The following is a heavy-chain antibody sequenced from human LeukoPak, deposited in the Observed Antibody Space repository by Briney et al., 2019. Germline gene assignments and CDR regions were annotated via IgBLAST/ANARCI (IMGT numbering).Heavy chain of an antibody. CDR3: AKVLRGYCSGGSCHGYDFGY. CDR1: GFTFGDYA. Sequence: QTGGSLRLSCAASGFTFGDYAMHWVRQAPGKSLEWVSLISGDGGTTYYADSVKGRLTISRDSSKNSLYLQMNSLRTEDTALYYCAKVLRGYCSGGSCHGYDFGYWGQGTLVTVSS. V-gene: IGHV3-43*02. CDR2: ISGDGGTT. J-gene: IGHJ4*02. D-gene: IGHD2-15*01.